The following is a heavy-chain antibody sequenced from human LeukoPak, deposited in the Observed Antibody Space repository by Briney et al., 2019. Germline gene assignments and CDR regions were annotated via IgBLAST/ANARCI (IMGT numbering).Heavy chain of an antibody. CDR2: IIAIFGTA. J-gene: IGHJ4*02. CDR1: GGTFGSYA. D-gene: IGHD3-22*01. CDR3: ARAVDVHYYDSSGYYYFDY. V-gene: IGHV1-69*13. Sequence: GASVKVSCKASGGTFGSYAISWVRQAPGQGLEWMGGIIAIFGTANYAQKFQGRVTITADESTSTAYMELSSLRSEDTAVYYCARAVDVHYYDSSGYYYFDYWGQGTLVTVSS.